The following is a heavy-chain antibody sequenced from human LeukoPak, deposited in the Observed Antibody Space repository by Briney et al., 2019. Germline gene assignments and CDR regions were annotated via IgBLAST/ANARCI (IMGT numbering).Heavy chain of an antibody. D-gene: IGHD5-12*01. CDR2: ISFGGGT. V-gene: IGHV4-59*01. Sequence: TSETLSLTCNVSDGSISSYYWTWIRQPPGKGLEWIGHISFGGGTNFNPSLESRVTMSIDTSQNHFSLKLSSVTAADTAVYYCARGRHVDIAAKGDTFDRWGQGTMVIVSS. CDR3: ARGRHVDIAAKGDTFDR. CDR1: DGSISSYY. J-gene: IGHJ3*01.